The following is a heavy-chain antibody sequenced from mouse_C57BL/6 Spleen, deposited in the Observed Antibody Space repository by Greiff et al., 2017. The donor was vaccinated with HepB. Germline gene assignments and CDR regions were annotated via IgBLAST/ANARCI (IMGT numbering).Heavy chain of an antibody. Sequence: QVHVKQPGAELVKPGASVKLSCKASGYTFTSYWMHWVKQRPGRGLEWIGRIDPNSGGTKYNEKFKSKATLTVDKPSSTAYMQLSSLTSVDSAVYFCARDYGSSWDYFDYWGQGTTLTVSS. V-gene: IGHV1-72*01. J-gene: IGHJ2*01. CDR3: ARDYGSSWDYFDY. CDR1: GYTFTSYW. CDR2: IDPNSGGT. D-gene: IGHD1-1*01.